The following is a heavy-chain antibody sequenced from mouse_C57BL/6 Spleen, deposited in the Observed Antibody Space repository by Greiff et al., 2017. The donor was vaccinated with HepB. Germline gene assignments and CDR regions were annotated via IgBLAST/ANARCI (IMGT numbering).Heavy chain of an antibody. J-gene: IGHJ3*01. Sequence: VQLQQSGAELVMPGASVKLSCKASGYTFTSYWMHWVKQRPGQGLEWIGEIDPSDSYTNYNQKFKGKSTLTVDKSSSTAYMQLSSLTSEDSAVYYGARRGEYSNYLAWFAYWGQGTLVTVSA. CDR1: GYTFTSYW. CDR2: IDPSDSYT. D-gene: IGHD2-5*01. V-gene: IGHV1-69*01. CDR3: ARRGEYSNYLAWFAY.